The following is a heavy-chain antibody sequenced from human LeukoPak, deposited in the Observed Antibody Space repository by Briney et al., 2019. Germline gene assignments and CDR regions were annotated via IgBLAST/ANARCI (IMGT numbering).Heavy chain of an antibody. D-gene: IGHD6-19*01. V-gene: IGHV4-31*03. CDR2: IYYGGST. Sequence: PSETLSLTCTVSGGSISSGGYYWSWIRPHPGKGREWIGYIYYGGSTDYNPSLKSRVTISVDTSKNQFSLKLSSVTAADTAVYYWARSSVAGSVGYWGQGTLVTVSS. CDR1: GGSISSGGYY. J-gene: IGHJ4*02. CDR3: ARSSVAGSVGY.